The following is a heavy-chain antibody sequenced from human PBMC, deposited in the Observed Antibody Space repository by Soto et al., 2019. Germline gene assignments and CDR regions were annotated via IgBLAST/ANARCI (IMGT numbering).Heavy chain of an antibody. Sequence: PSETLSLTCTVSGGSISSGGYYWSWIRQHPGKGLEWIGYIYYSGSTYYNPSLKSRVTISVDTSKNQFSLKLSSVTAADTAVYYCARGAYVYDYVWGSYRPTPAEYFQHWGQGTLVTVSS. CDR2: IYYSGST. CDR1: GGSISSGGYY. J-gene: IGHJ1*01. CDR3: ARGAYVYDYVWGSYRPTPAEYFQH. D-gene: IGHD3-16*02. V-gene: IGHV4-31*03.